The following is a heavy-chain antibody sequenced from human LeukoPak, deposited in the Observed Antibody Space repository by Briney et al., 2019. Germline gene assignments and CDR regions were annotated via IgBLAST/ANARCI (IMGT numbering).Heavy chain of an antibody. CDR1: GGSFSSYY. J-gene: IGHJ6*03. D-gene: IGHD3-3*01. CDR3: ARGKLVLRFLEWSPRGYYYMDV. Sequence: SETLSLTCAVYGGSFSSYYWSRIRQPPGKGLEWIGEINHSGSTNYNPSLKSRVTISVDTSKNQFSLKLSSVTAADTAVYYCARGKLVLRFLEWSPRGYYYMDVWGKGTTVTVSS. CDR2: INHSGST. V-gene: IGHV4-34*01.